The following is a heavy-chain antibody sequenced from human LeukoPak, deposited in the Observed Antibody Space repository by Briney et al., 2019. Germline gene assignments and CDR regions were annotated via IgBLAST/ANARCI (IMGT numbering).Heavy chain of an antibody. J-gene: IGHJ4*02. CDR2: ISYNGNT. Sequence: PSETLSLTCTVSGGSISSYYWKWIRQPPGKGLEWVGYISYNGNTNYSPSLKSRLTMSVDASKNQFSLRLRSVTAADTAVYYCARAGSSGWYGEYWGQGILVTVSS. V-gene: IGHV4-59*01. CDR3: ARAGSSGWYGEY. D-gene: IGHD6-19*01. CDR1: GGSISSYY.